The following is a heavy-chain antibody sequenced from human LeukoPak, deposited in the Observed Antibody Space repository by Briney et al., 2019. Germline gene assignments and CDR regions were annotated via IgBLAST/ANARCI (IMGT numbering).Heavy chain of an antibody. Sequence: GGSLRLSCEASGFTFSSYGMNWVRQAPGKGLEWVSSITRSGNYIYYADSVKGRFTISRDNAKNSLYLQMNSLRAEDTAVYYCARVGGGARDYDSSGYDYWGQGTLVTVSS. D-gene: IGHD3-22*01. CDR2: ITRSGNYI. CDR1: GFTFSSYG. V-gene: IGHV3-21*01. J-gene: IGHJ4*02. CDR3: ARVGGGARDYDSSGYDY.